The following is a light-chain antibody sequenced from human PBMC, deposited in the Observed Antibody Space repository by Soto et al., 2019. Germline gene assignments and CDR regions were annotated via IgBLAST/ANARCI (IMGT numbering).Light chain of an antibody. CDR2: AAS. V-gene: IGKV1-39*01. CDR3: QQSYSSPWT. CDR1: QSINSY. J-gene: IGKJ1*01. Sequence: DIQMTQSPSSLSASVGDRVTITCRASQSINSYLNWYQQKPGKAPKFLIYAASSLQSGVPSRFSGSGSGTDFTLTISSLQSDDCATYYCQQSYSSPWTFGQGTKVEI.